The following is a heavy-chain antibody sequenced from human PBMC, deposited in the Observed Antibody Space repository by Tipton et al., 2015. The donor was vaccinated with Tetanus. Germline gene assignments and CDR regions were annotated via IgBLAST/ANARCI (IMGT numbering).Heavy chain of an antibody. D-gene: IGHD3-16*01. Sequence: TLSLTCSVSGASIKNSPYFWNWIRRSPGKGLEWIGYIYYSGSTFYNPSLKSRVTMSVDTSKSQFSLNLTSVTAADTAVYYCARDQGGGRVARLNWFDPWGQGTLVAVSS. V-gene: IGHV4-30-4*01. CDR2: IYYSGST. J-gene: IGHJ5*02. CDR3: ARDQGGGRVARLNWFDP. CDR1: GASIKNSPYF.